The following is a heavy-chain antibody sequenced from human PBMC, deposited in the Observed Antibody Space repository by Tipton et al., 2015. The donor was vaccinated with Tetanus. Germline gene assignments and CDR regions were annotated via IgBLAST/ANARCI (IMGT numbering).Heavy chain of an antibody. J-gene: IGHJ6*02. V-gene: IGHV1-2*02. CDR1: GYTFTGYY. D-gene: IGHD3-22*01. CDR3: ARDRGDYIYYGMDV. CDR2: IDPNSGGT. Sequence: QVQLVQSGAEVKKPGASVKVSCKASGYTFTGYYIYWVRQAPGQGPEWMGWIDPNSGGTVYEQKFQGRVTMTRETSISTAYMEPGSLRSDDTAVYFCARDRGDYIYYGMDVWGPGTTVTVS.